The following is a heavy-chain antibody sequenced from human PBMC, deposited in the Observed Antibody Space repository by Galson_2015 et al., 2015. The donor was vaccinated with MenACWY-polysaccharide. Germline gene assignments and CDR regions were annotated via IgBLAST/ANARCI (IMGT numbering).Heavy chain of an antibody. J-gene: IGHJ4*02. CDR2: IADYGGST. D-gene: IGHD2-21*01. Sequence: SLRLSCAASGFTFNRHVMNWVRQAPGKGLEWVSGIADYGGSTYYADSVKGRFTISRDNSKNTLYLEMSSLRADDTAVYYCAKGRDLDRIACRGDCYIADDFWGQGTLVTVSS. CDR3: AKGRDLDRIACRGDCYIADDF. CDR1: GFTFNRHV. V-gene: IGHV3-23*01.